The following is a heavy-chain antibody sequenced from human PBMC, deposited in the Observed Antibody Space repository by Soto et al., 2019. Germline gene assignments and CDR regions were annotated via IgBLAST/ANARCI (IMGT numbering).Heavy chain of an antibody. J-gene: IGHJ4*02. CDR2: IYYSGST. CDR3: ARPYEV. D-gene: IGHD3-3*01. Sequence: SETLSLTCTVSGVSINSYYWRWIRQPPGKGLEWIGYIYYSGSTSYNPSLKSRVTISADTSKNQISPKLSSVTAADTAVYYCARPYEVWGQGTLGTGSS. CDR1: GVSINSYY. V-gene: IGHV4-59*08.